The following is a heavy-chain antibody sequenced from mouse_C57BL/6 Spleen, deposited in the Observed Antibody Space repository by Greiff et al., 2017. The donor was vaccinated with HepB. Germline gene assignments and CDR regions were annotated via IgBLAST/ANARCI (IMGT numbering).Heavy chain of an antibody. CDR2: INPYNGGT. CDR3: ARYDGYY. J-gene: IGHJ2*01. CDR1: GYTFTDYY. D-gene: IGHD2-3*01. V-gene: IGHV1-19*01. Sequence: EVQLVESGPVLVKPGASVKMSCKASGYTFTDYYMNWVKQSHGKSLEWIGVINPYNGGTSYNQKFKGKATLTVDKSSSTAYMELNSLTSEDSAVYYCARYDGYYWGQGTTLTVSS.